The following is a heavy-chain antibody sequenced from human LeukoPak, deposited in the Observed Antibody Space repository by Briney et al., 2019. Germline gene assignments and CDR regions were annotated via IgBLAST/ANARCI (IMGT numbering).Heavy chain of an antibody. CDR1: GFTFSSYS. CDR2: ISSRSSYI. CDR3: AREEGYCSSTRCYNWFDP. J-gene: IGHJ5*02. D-gene: IGHD2-2*01. V-gene: IGHV3-21*01. Sequence: GGSLRLSWAASGFTFSSYSMNWVRQAPGKGLEWVSSISSRSSYIYYADSVKGRFTISRDNAKNSLYLQMNSLRAEDTALYYCAREEGYCSSTRCYNWFDPWGQATLVTVSS.